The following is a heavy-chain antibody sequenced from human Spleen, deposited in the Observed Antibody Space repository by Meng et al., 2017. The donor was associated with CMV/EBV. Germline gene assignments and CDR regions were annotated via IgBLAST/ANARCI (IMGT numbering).Heavy chain of an antibody. D-gene: IGHD3-3*01. J-gene: IGHJ4*02. CDR3: ARAPPITIFGVPDAGIYDY. CDR2: IYYSGST. CDR1: GGSISSGGYY. V-gene: IGHV4-31*03. Sequence: SETLSLTCTVSGGSISSGGYYWSWIRQHPGKGLEWIGYIYYSGSTYYNPSLKSRVTISVDTSKNQFSLKLSSVTVADTAVYYCARAPPITIFGVPDAGIYDYWGQGTLVTVSS.